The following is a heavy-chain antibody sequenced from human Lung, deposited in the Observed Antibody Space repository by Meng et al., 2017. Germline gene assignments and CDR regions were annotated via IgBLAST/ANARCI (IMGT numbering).Heavy chain of an antibody. J-gene: IGHJ4*02. CDR1: GGSFSDYY. CDR3: ARGPTTMAHDFDY. D-gene: IGHD4-11*01. Sequence: HVELLQLGAGLLQPSETLSLTGVVSGGSFSDYYWSWIRSPPGKGLEWIGEINHSGSTNYNPSLESRATISVDTSQNNLSLKLSSVTAADSAVYYCARGPTTMAHDFDYWGQGTLVTVSS. V-gene: IGHV4-34*01. CDR2: INHSGST.